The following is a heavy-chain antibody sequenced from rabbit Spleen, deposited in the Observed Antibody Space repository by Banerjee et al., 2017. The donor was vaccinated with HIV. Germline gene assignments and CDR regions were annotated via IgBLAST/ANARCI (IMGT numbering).Heavy chain of an antibody. Sequence: LEESGGGLVKPGGTLTLTCTVSGFSFSSNWICWVRQAPGKGLEWIACIDSGSSGFTYFANWAIGRFTISKTSSTTVTLQMTSLTAADTATYFCARDAGTSFSTYGMDLWGPGTLVTVS. D-gene: IGHD8-1*01. CDR1: GFSFSSNW. V-gene: IGHV1S45*01. CDR3: ARDAGTSFSTYGMDL. CDR2: IDSGSSGFT. J-gene: IGHJ6*01.